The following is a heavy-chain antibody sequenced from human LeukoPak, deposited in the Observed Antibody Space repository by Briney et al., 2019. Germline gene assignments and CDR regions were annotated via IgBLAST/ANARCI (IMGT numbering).Heavy chain of an antibody. Sequence: GAALQISSKGSGCGFTSYWIGWGRRMPGKGVEGMGMIYPGDYDNIYSPSFQGQVTISADKSISTAYLQWSSLKASDTAMYYCARHREAGDTAMAYYYGMDVWGQGTTVTVSS. CDR1: GCGFTSYW. CDR3: ARHREAGDTAMAYYYGMDV. D-gene: IGHD5-18*01. J-gene: IGHJ6*02. CDR2: IYPGDYDN. V-gene: IGHV5-51*01.